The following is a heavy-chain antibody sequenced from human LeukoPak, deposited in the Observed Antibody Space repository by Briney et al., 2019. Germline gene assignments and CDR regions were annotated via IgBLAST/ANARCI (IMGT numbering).Heavy chain of an antibody. J-gene: IGHJ6*03. V-gene: IGHV4-59*08. CDR2: VHYSGGS. CDR1: GVSISTYY. CDR3: ARWYCSNNLCFHMDV. Sequence: SETLSLACTVSGVSISTYYWSWIRQPPGKGLEWIGYVHYSGGSAYIPSLKSRVTMSVDTCKNQFSLSLTSVTAADTALYYCARWYCSNNLCFHMDVWGKGTTVTVSS. D-gene: IGHD2-2*01.